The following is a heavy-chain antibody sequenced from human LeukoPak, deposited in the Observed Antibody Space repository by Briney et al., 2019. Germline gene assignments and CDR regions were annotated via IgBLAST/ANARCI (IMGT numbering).Heavy chain of an antibody. CDR2: ISSSGSSI. V-gene: IGHV3-48*03. Sequence: GGSLRLSCAASGFTFSSYEMNWVRQAPGKGLEWVSYISSSGSSIYYADSVKGRFTTSRDNAKNSLYLQMNSLRAEDTAVYYCARVPYSGGQLGDYWGQGTLVTVSS. D-gene: IGHD1-26*01. CDR3: ARVPYSGGQLGDY. CDR1: GFTFSSYE. J-gene: IGHJ4*02.